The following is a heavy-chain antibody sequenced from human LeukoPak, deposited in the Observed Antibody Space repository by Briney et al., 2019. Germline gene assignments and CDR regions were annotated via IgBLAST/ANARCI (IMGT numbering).Heavy chain of an antibody. CDR2: IFPGGST. V-gene: IGHV4-61*02. Sequence: SQTLSLTCTVSGGSISGGSYYWSWIRQPAGKRLEWIGRIFPGGSTNYNPSLKSRVTISIDTSKNQFSLKLTSVTAADTAVYYCARWDGDPWGQGTLVTVSS. D-gene: IGHD1-26*01. J-gene: IGHJ5*02. CDR3: ARWDGDP. CDR1: GGSISGGSYY.